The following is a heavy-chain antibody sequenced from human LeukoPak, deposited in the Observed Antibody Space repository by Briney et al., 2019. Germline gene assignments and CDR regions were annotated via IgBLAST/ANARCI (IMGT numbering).Heavy chain of an antibody. J-gene: IGHJ3*02. CDR1: GFTFSSYW. CDR2: INSDGSST. V-gene: IGHV3-74*01. CDR3: ARANYYGSGRAAFDI. D-gene: IGHD3-10*01. Sequence: PGGSLRLSCAASGFTFSSYWMHWVRQAPAKGLVWVSRINSDGSSTSYADSVKGRFTISRDNAKNTLYLQMNSLRAEDTAVYYCARANYYGSGRAAFDIWGQGTMVTVSS.